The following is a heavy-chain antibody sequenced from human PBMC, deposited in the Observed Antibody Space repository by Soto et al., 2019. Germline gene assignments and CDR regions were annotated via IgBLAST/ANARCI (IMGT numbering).Heavy chain of an antibody. CDR1: GFTFSSHI. Sequence: QVQLVESGGGVVQPGRSLRLSCAASGFTFSSHIMHWVRQTLGKGLEWMTFISHDGNNKYYADSVKGRFTISRDNSENTLYLQMDSLRVEDTAVYYCARDDEGGSDCDLGYWGQGTLVTVSS. CDR2: ISHDGNNK. V-gene: IGHV3-30-3*01. J-gene: IGHJ4*02. CDR3: ARDDEGGSDCDLGY. D-gene: IGHD1-26*01.